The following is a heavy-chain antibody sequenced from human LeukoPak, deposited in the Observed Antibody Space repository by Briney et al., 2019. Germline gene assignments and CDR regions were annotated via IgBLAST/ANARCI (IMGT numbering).Heavy chain of an antibody. D-gene: IGHD3-10*01. CDR2: IDWDDDK. Sequence: ESGPALVKPTQTLTLTCTFSGFSLSTSGMCVSWIRQPPGKALEWLSRIDWDDDKYYSTSLKTRLTISKDTSKNQVVLTMTNMDPVDTATYYCARQGFGELSAVYYYYGMDVWGQGTTVTVSS. J-gene: IGHJ6*02. CDR3: ARQGFGELSAVYYYYGMDV. V-gene: IGHV2-70*11. CDR1: GFSLSTSGMC.